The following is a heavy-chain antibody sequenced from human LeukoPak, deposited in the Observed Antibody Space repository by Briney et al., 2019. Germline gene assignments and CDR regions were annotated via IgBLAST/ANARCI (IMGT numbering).Heavy chain of an antibody. D-gene: IGHD6-13*01. CDR1: GFTFSSYW. Sequence: PGGSLRLSCAASGFTFSSYWMSWVRQAPGKGLEWVANIKQDGSEKYYVDSVKGRFTISRDNAKNSLYLQMNSLRAEDTAVYYCARTDYYPGIAALGAAFDIWGQGTMVTVSS. V-gene: IGHV3-7*01. CDR2: IKQDGSEK. CDR3: ARTDYYPGIAALGAAFDI. J-gene: IGHJ3*02.